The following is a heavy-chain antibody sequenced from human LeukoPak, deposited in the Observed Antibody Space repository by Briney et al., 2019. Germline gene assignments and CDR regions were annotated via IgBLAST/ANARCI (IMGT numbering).Heavy chain of an antibody. Sequence: GGSLRLSCAASGFTFSSHTMSWVRQAPGKGLEWVSSISGNGGSTYYADSVKGRFTISRDNSKNTLYVQMNSLRAEDTAVYYCAKETYHFDSGSTGGAFDIWGQGTMVTVSS. V-gene: IGHV3-23*01. CDR3: AKETYHFDSGSTGGAFDI. CDR1: GFTFSSHT. CDR2: ISGNGGST. D-gene: IGHD3-10*01. J-gene: IGHJ3*02.